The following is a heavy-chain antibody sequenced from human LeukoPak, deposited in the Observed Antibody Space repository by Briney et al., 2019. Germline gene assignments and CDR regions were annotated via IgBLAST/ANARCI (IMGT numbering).Heavy chain of an antibody. Sequence: GGSLRLSCAASGFSFSRYGMKWVRQAPGKGLEWVSAISGSGGSTYYADSVKGRFTISRDNSKNTLYLQMNSLRAEDTAVYYCAKGPNRVVVTNIDYWGQGTLVTVSS. V-gene: IGHV3-23*01. J-gene: IGHJ4*02. CDR3: AKGPNRVVVTNIDY. D-gene: IGHD2-21*02. CDR2: ISGSGGST. CDR1: GFSFSRYG.